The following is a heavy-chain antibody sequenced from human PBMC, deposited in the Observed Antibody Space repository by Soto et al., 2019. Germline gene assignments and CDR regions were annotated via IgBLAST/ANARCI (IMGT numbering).Heavy chain of an antibody. CDR1: GYTFTSYG. V-gene: IGHV1-18*04. CDR3: ARGYVNYWYFDL. D-gene: IGHD2-15*01. J-gene: IGHJ2*01. Sequence: QVQLVQSGAEVKKPGASVKVSCKASGYTFTSYGISWVRQAPGQGLEWMGWISAYNGNTNYAQNLQDRVTMTTDTSTNTAFLELSSLRSDGTAVYYCARGYVNYWYFDLWGRGTLLTVSS. CDR2: ISAYNGNT.